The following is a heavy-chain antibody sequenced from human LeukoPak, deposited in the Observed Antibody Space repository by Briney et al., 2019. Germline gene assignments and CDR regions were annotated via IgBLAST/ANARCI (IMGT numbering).Heavy chain of an antibody. CDR2: IKYDGSEK. CDR3: ARDSGLSGYDLLDY. J-gene: IGHJ4*02. Sequence: GGSLRLSCVDSGFTSSTYWMIWVRQAPGKGLEWVANIKYDGSEKYYVDSVKGRFTISRDNAKNSLYLQMNSLRAEDTAVYYCARDSGLSGYDLLDYWGQGTLVTVSS. D-gene: IGHD5-12*01. V-gene: IGHV3-7*01. CDR1: GFTSSTYW.